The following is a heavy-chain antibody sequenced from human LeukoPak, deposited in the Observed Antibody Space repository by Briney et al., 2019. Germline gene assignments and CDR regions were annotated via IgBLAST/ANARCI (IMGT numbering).Heavy chain of an antibody. CDR2: IKQDGSEK. V-gene: IGHV3-7*01. Sequence: PGGSLRLSCAASGFTFSSYWMSWVRQAPGKGLEWVANIKQDGSEKYYVDSVKGRFTISRDNAKNSLYLQMNSLRAEDTAVYYCARDRGYYYDSSGYSGGFDYWGQGTLVTVSS. CDR3: ARDRGYYYDSSGYSGGFDY. J-gene: IGHJ4*02. CDR1: GFTFSSYW. D-gene: IGHD3-22*01.